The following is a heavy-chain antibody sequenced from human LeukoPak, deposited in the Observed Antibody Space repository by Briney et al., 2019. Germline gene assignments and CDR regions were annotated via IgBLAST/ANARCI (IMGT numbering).Heavy chain of an antibody. V-gene: IGHV4-59*11. D-gene: IGHD1-26*01. Sequence: SETLSLTGTVAGGSISSHDWSWIRQPPGKGREGIGYIYYSGSTNYNPSLKSRVTISVDTSKNQLSLKRSSVTAADTAVYYCARTGRKVGATIFDYWGQGTLVTVSS. CDR3: ARTGRKVGATIFDY. CDR2: IYYSGST. J-gene: IGHJ4*02. CDR1: GGSISSHD.